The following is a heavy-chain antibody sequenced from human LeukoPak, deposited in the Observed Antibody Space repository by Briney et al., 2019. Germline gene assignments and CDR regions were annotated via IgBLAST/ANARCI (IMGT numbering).Heavy chain of an antibody. Sequence: GGSLRLSCAASGFTFSSYAMTWVRQAPGKGLEWVSTITGSGGYTYYADSVKGRFTISRDNSKNTLFLRMNSLRAEDTAVYFCAKQSLYDSIGHFHYWAQGTLVTVSS. D-gene: IGHD3-22*01. V-gene: IGHV3-23*01. J-gene: IGHJ4*02. CDR1: GFTFSSYA. CDR2: ITGSGGYT. CDR3: AKQSLYDSIGHFHY.